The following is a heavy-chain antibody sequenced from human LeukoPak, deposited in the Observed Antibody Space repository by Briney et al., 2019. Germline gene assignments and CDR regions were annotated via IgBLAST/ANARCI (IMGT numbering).Heavy chain of an antibody. D-gene: IGHD1-26*01. V-gene: IGHV1-69*06. CDR2: IIPIFGTA. CDR3: ATGAPVGELLLSPYYFDY. CDR1: GGTFSSYA. Sequence: GASVKVSCKASGGTFSSYAISWVRQPPGQGLEWMGGIIPIFGTANYAQKFQGRDTMTEDTSTDTAYMELSSLRSEDTAVYYCATGAPVGELLLSPYYFDYWGQGTLVTVSS. J-gene: IGHJ4*02.